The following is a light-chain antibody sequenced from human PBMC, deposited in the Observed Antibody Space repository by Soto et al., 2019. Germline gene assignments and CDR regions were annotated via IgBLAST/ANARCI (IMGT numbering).Light chain of an antibody. CDR1: SSDIGRYDY. J-gene: IGLJ3*02. Sequence: QSVLPQPASVSGSPGQTITISCTGTSSDIGRYDYVSWYQQHPGTAPKLLIYNVSNRPSGVSNRFSGSKSANTASLTVSGLQAEDEANYYCCSYRNSTPGVFGGGTKLTVL. CDR3: CSYRNSTPGV. V-gene: IGLV2-14*03. CDR2: NVS.